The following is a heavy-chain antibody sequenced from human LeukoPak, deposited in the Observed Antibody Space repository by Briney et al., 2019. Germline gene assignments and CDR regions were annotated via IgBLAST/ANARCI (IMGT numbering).Heavy chain of an antibody. V-gene: IGHV1-2*02. CDR1: GYTFTGYY. D-gene: IGHD5-12*01. J-gene: IGHJ4*03. Sequence: GASVKVSCKASGYTFTGYYMHWVRQAPGQGLEWMGWINPNSGGTNYAQKFQGRVTMTRDTSISTAYMELSRLRSDDTAVYYCASSDGYDYPYYFDYWGQGTTVTVSS. CDR3: ASSDGYDYPYYFDY. CDR2: INPNSGGT.